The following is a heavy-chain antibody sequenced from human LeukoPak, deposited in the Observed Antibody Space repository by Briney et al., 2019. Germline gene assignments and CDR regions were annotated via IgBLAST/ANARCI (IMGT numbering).Heavy chain of an antibody. V-gene: IGHV4-59*06. J-gene: IGHJ3*02. CDR2: IYYSGST. CDR1: GGSFSSFF. CDR3: ARDHGDHDAFDI. D-gene: IGHD3-10*01. Sequence: PSETLSLTCTVSGGSFSSFFWNWIRQPPGKGLEWIGYIYYSGSTYYNPSLKSRVTISVDTSKNQFSLKLSSVTAADTAVYYCARDHGDHDAFDIWGQGTMVTVSS.